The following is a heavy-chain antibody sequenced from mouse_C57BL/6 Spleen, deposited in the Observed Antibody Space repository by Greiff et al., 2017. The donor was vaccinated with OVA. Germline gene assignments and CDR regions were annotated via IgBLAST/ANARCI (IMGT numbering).Heavy chain of an antibody. CDR1: GYAFTNYL. J-gene: IGHJ4*01. CDR2: INPGSGGT. D-gene: IGHD2-10*02. V-gene: IGHV1-54*01. CDR3: ARSYGNYAMDY. Sequence: VKLQQSGAELVRPGTSVKVSCKASGYAFTNYLIEWVKQRPGQGLEWIGVINPGSGGTNYNEKFKGKATLTADKSSSTAYMQLSSLTSEDSAVYFCARSYGNYAMDYWGQGTSVTVSS.